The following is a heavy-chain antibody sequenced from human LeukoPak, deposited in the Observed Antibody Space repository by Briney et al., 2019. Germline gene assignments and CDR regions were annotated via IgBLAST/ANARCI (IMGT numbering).Heavy chain of an antibody. Sequence: MPSETLSLTCTVSGGSISSYYWSWIRQPPGKGLEWIGYIYYSGSTNYNPSLKSRVTISVDTSKNQFSLKLSSVTAADTAVYYCARGTDTAMDWGYFDYWGQGTLVTVSS. CDR2: IYYSGST. CDR3: ARGTDTAMDWGYFDY. V-gene: IGHV4-59*01. D-gene: IGHD5-18*01. CDR1: GGSISSYY. J-gene: IGHJ4*02.